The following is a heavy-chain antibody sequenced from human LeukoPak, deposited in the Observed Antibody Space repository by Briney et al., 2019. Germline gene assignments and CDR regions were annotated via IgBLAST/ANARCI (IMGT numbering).Heavy chain of an antibody. CDR1: GFTFNDYP. CDR2: ISGSGDRT. V-gene: IGHV3-23*01. Sequence: GGSLRLSCAASGFTFNDYPMIWVRQAPGKGLEWVSTISGSGDRTYYADSVKDRLTISRDNSKNTLYLQMSSLRGEDTAVYYCAKDHFIVAIGHYYFDSSGQGALVTVSS. CDR3: AKDHFIVAIGHYYFDS. J-gene: IGHJ4*02. D-gene: IGHD3-22*01.